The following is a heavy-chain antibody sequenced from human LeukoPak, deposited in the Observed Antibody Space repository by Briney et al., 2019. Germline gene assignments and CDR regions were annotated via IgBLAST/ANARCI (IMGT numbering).Heavy chain of an antibody. D-gene: IGHD2-2*01. Sequence: GGSLRLCCAASGFTFSGYEMNWVRQAPGKGLEWVSCISSSGGTMYYADSVKGRFTISRDNAEKSLYLQMNSLRAEDTAVYYCARYCSSTKCLLYWGQGTLVTVSS. CDR2: ISSSGGTM. J-gene: IGHJ4*02. V-gene: IGHV3-48*03. CDR1: GFTFSGYE. CDR3: ARYCSSTKCLLY.